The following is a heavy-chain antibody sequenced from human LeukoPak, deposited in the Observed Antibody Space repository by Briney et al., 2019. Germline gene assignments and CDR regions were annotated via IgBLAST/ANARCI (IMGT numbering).Heavy chain of an antibody. CDR3: AREHPYSGSSTVDY. Sequence: SETLSLTCTVSGASISTYYWSWIRQPPGKGLEWIGYIYHTGSINYNPSLKSRVTMSVDTSKNQFSLKLSSVTAADTAVYYCAREHPYSGSSTVDYWGQGTLVTVSS. D-gene: IGHD1-26*01. CDR2: IYHTGSI. J-gene: IGHJ4*02. V-gene: IGHV4-59*12. CDR1: GASISTYY.